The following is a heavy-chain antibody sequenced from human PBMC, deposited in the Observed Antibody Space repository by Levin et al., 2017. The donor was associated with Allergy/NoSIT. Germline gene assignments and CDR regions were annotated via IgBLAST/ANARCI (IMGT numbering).Heavy chain of an antibody. V-gene: IGHV4-61*02. J-gene: IGHJ6*03. CDR3: ARIVVAGPDYYYMDV. CDR2: VYFTGST. CDR1: GGSINTGSYY. D-gene: IGHD6-19*01. Sequence: SETLSLTCTVSGGSINTGSYYWAWIRQPAGKGLEWVGRVYFTGSTSYNPSLKSPVTISVDTSKNQFSLKLRSVTAADTAVYYCARIVVAGPDYYYMDVWGKGTTVTVSS.